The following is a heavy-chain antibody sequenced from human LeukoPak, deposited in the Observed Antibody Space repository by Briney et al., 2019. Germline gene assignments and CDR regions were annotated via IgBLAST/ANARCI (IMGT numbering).Heavy chain of an antibody. CDR2: ISSSGSTI. Sequence: GGSLRLSCAASGFTFSSYEMNWVRQAPGKGLEWVSYISSSGSTIYYADSVKGRFTTSRDNAKNSLYLQVNSLRADDTAVYYCARLTGTTGFDYWGEGTLVTVSS. J-gene: IGHJ4*02. V-gene: IGHV3-48*03. CDR1: GFTFSSYE. CDR3: ARLTGTTGFDY. D-gene: IGHD1-1*01.